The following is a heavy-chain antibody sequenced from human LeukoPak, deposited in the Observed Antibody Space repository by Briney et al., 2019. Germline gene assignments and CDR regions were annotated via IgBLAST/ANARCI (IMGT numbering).Heavy chain of an antibody. CDR2: IYSSGST. CDR3: AREDYDDSGAWYFDL. J-gene: IGHJ2*01. V-gene: IGHV4-39*07. D-gene: IGHD3-3*01. CDR1: GASMKSSEYY. Sequence: SETLSLTCSVSGASMKSSEYYWAWVRQAPGKGLEWIGNIYSSGSTFYHPSLKSRVTISVDTSNNQFSLKLRSVTAADTGVYYCAREDYDDSGAWYFDLWGRGTLVTVSS.